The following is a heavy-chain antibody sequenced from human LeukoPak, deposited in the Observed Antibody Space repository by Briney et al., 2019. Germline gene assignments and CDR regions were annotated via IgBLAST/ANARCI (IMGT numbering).Heavy chain of an antibody. D-gene: IGHD2/OR15-2a*01. V-gene: IGHV3-53*01. Sequence: PGGSLRLSCAASGFTVSRNYISWVRQAPGKGLEWVSVIYSGGTTYSAGSVKGRFTISRDNSQNTVYLQMNTLRAEDTALYYCARGADGGAHAFGYWGQGTLVTVSS. CDR2: IYSGGTT. CDR1: GFTVSRNY. J-gene: IGHJ4*02. CDR3: ARGADGGAHAFGY.